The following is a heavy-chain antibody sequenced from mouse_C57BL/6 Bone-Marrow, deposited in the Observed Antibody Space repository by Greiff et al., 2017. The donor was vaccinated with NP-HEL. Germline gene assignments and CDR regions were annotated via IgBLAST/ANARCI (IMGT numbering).Heavy chain of an antibody. V-gene: IGHV7-1*01. Sequence: EVQGEESGGGLVQSGRSLRLSCATSGFTFSDFYMEWVRQAPGQGLEWIAASRNKANDYTKEYSAYGKGRLIVSRDTSQSILYLQMHALRAEDTAIYCCGRDAPYSNYDYAMDYWGQGTSVTVSS. CDR1: GFTFSDFY. D-gene: IGHD2-5*01. CDR2: SRNKANDYTK. CDR3: GRDAPYSNYDYAMDY. J-gene: IGHJ4*01.